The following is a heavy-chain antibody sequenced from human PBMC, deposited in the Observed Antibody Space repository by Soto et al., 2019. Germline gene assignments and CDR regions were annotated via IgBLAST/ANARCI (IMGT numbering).Heavy chain of an antibody. Sequence: SGPTLVNPTQTLTLTCTVSGFSLSTRGKTLGWIRQPPGEAPGWLALGEQYSPSLQSRLTFTKDTSKNQVVLTMTDMDPVDTATYYCTLRDDSSRGPIYCGQGILVTVSS. CDR3: TLRDDSSRGPIY. CDR2: GE. D-gene: IGHD3-22*01. CDR1: GFSLSTRGKT. V-gene: IGHV2-5*01. J-gene: IGHJ4*02.